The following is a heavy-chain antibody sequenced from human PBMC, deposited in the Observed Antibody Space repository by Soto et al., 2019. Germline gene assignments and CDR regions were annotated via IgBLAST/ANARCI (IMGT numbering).Heavy chain of an antibody. CDR2: ITSSTSYI. V-gene: IGHV3-21*01. CDR3: ARGFKYPFDI. D-gene: IGHD3-10*01. Sequence: EVQLVESGGGLVKPGGSLRLSCAASGFTFSSYSMNWVRQAPGKGLEWVSSITSSTSYIYYADSVKGRFTISRDNAKNSLYLQMNSLRVDDPALHYCARGFKYPFDIWGQGTMATVSS. J-gene: IGHJ3*02. CDR1: GFTFSSYS.